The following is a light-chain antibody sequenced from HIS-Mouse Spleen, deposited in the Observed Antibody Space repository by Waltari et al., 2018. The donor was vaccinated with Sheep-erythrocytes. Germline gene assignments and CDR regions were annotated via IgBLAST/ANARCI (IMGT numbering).Light chain of an antibody. Sequence: SGSPGQSITIPCTGTSSDVGSYNLVSWYQQHPGKAPKLMIYEGSKRPSGVSNRISGSKSGNTASLTISGLQAEDEADYYCCSYAGSSTWVFGGGTKLTVL. CDR1: SSDVGSYNL. V-gene: IGLV2-23*01. J-gene: IGLJ3*02. CDR2: EGS. CDR3: CSYAGSSTWV.